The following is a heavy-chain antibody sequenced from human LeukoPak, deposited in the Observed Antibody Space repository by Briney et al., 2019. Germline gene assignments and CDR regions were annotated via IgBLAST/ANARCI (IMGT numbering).Heavy chain of an antibody. J-gene: IGHJ4*02. CDR1: EDTFSTYY. V-gene: IGHV1-46*01. CDR3: ARDFVRRIDY. D-gene: IGHD6-6*01. CDR2: INPTGDTT. Sequence: ASVKVSCTASEDTFSTYYIHWVRQAPGQGLEWMGIINPTGDTTRYAQKFQGRFTMTRDTSTGTVYMELSSLRSADTALYYCARDFVRRIDYWGQGTLVTVSS.